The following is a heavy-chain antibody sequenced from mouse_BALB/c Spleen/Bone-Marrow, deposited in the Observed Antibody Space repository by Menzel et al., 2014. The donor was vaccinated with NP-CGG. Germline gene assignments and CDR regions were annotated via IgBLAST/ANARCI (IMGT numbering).Heavy chain of an antibody. D-gene: IGHD2-2*01. Sequence: VQLQQSGAELVKSGASVKLSCTASGFNIKDTYMHWVKQSPEQGLEWIGRIDPANGNTKYDPKFQGKATITADTSSNTAFLQLSSLTSEDTAVYYCASYVYGYYLDYWGQGTTLTVSS. CDR3: ASYVYGYYLDY. V-gene: IGHV14-3*02. CDR1: GFNIKDTY. CDR2: IDPANGNT. J-gene: IGHJ2*01.